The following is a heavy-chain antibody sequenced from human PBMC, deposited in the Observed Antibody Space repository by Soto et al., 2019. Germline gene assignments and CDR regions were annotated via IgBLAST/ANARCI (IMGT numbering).Heavy chain of an antibody. Sequence: ASVKVSCKASGYTFTGYYMHWVRQAPGQGLEWMGWINPNSGGTNYAQKFQGRVTMTRDTSISTAYMELSRLRSDDTAVYYCARDPRYFDWLFSCYYYYGMDVWGQGTTVTVSS. CDR2: INPNSGGT. CDR3: ARDPRYFDWLFSCYYYYGMDV. J-gene: IGHJ6*02. CDR1: GYTFTGYY. V-gene: IGHV1-2*02. D-gene: IGHD3-9*01.